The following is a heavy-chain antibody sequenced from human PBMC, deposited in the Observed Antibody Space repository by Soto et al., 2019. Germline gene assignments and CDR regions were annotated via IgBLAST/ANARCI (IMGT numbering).Heavy chain of an antibody. V-gene: IGHV3-33*01. Sequence: QVQLVESGGGVVQPGRSLRLSCAASGFTFSSYGMQWVRQAPGKGLEWVAVIWYDGSNKYYADSVKGRFTISRDNSKNTLYLQMNSLRAEDTAVYYCARDERRDGYTKFDYWGQGTLVTVSS. CDR1: GFTFSSYG. CDR2: IWYDGSNK. J-gene: IGHJ4*02. D-gene: IGHD5-12*01. CDR3: ARDERRDGYTKFDY.